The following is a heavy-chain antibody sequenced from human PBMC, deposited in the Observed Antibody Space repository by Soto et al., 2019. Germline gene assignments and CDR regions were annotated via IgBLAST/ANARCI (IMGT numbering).Heavy chain of an antibody. V-gene: IGHV4-61*01. J-gene: IGHJ6*02. CDR2: IYYTGST. D-gene: IGHD3-10*01. CDR3: ARDRGAHSHGYGMDV. CDR1: GGPVSSGSYY. Sequence: PSETLSLTCTVSGGPVSSGSYYWTWIRQPPGKGLEWIGYIYYTGSTNYNPSLKSRVTISLDTSKNQFSLKLSSVTAADTAIYYCARDRGAHSHGYGMDVWGPGTTVTVSS.